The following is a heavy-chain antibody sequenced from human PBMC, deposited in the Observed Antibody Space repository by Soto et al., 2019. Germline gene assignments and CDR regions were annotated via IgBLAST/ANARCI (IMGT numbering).Heavy chain of an antibody. Sequence: QVQLQESGPGLVKPSQTLSLTCTVSGGSISSGGYYWSWIRQHPGKGLEWIGYIYYSGSTYYNPSLKSRVTITVDTSKNQFSLKLSSVTAADTAVYYCARSEVTGTTPAGAYYFDYWGQGTLVTVSS. V-gene: IGHV4-31*03. CDR1: GGSISSGGYY. CDR2: IYYSGST. J-gene: IGHJ4*02. D-gene: IGHD1-7*01. CDR3: ARSEVTGTTPAGAYYFDY.